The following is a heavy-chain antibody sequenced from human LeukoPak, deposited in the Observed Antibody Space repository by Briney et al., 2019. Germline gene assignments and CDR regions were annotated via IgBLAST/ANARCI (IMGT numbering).Heavy chain of an antibody. CDR2: LNSSGST. Sequence: SETLTLTCTVSGCTFSNKSDSWGCKPQTPGQGLEWIGNLNSSGSTYYNPFLKSSVTISVGASKNQFSLNLRSVTATDTAIYFCTRSHDYGGLYFYYYMDVWGKGTTVTVSS. CDR3: TRSHDYGGLYFYYYMDV. J-gene: IGHJ6*03. CDR1: GCTFSNKSDS. V-gene: IGHV4-39*01. D-gene: IGHD4-23*01.